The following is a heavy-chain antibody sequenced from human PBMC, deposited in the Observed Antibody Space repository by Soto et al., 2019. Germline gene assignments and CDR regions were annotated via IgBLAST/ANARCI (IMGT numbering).Heavy chain of an antibody. CDR1: GGSISSSSYY. V-gene: IGHV4-39*01. Sequence: PSETLSLTCTVSGGSISSSSYYWGWIRQPPGKGLEWIGSIYYSGSTYYNPSLKSRVTISVDTSKNQFSLKLSSVTAADTAVYYCASGGGMRLRMGGAFDIWGQGTMVTVSS. CDR3: ASGGGMRLRMGGAFDI. CDR2: IYYSGST. J-gene: IGHJ3*02. D-gene: IGHD2-15*01.